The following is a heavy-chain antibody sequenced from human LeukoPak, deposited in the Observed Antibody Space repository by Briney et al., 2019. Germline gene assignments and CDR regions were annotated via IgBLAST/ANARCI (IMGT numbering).Heavy chain of an antibody. Sequence: ASVKVSCEASGYTFTGYYMHWVRHAPGQGLECMGWINPNSGGTNYAQKFQGRVAMTRDTSISTAYMELSRLRSDETAVYYCARLLIAAADVHGFQHWGQGTLVTVSS. CDR3: ARLLIAAADVHGFQH. V-gene: IGHV1-2*02. D-gene: IGHD6-13*01. CDR2: INPNSGGT. CDR1: GYTFTGYY. J-gene: IGHJ1*01.